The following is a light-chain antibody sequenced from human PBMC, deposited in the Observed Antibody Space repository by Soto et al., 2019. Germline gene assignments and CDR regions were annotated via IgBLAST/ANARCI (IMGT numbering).Light chain of an antibody. CDR1: ALGDKY. CDR3: QAWDSSTGVV. Sequence: SYELTQPPSVSVSPGQTASITCSGDALGDKYACWYQQKPGQSPVLVIYQVSKRPSGIPERFSGSNSGNTATLTISGTQAMDEADYYCQAWDSSTGVVFGGGTKLTVL. V-gene: IGLV3-1*01. J-gene: IGLJ2*01. CDR2: QVS.